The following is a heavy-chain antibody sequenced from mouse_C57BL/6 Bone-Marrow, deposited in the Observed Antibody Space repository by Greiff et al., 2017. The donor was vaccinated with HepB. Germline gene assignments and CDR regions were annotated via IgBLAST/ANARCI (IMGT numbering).Heavy chain of an antibody. D-gene: IGHD3-1*01. Sequence: VQLKESGAELVRPGASVKFSCTASGFNFHVYFMHWVKPRPEQSLEWIGRIDPEDGDTEYAPKFQGQATMTADTSSNTAYLQLSSLTSEDTAVYYCTRGYWFAYWGQGTLVTVSA. CDR3: TRGYWFAY. CDR2: IDPEDGDT. CDR1: GFNFHVYF. V-gene: IGHV14-1*01. J-gene: IGHJ3*01.